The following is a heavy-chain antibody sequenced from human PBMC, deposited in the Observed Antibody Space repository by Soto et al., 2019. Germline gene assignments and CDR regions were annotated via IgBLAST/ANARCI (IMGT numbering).Heavy chain of an antibody. CDR2: IYWDDDK. CDR3: VQSRCGGDCLQSYSSHSYYGLDV. D-gene: IGHD2-21*02. Sequence: ESGPTLVNPTQTLTLTCTFSGFSLSTTGVGVGWIRQPPGKALEWLALIYWDDDKRYNPSLNSRLTITKDTSKNQVVLAMSNMDPVDTATYYCVQSRCGGDCLQSYSSHSYYGLDVWGQGTTVTVSS. V-gene: IGHV2-5*02. J-gene: IGHJ6*02. CDR1: GFSLSTTGVG.